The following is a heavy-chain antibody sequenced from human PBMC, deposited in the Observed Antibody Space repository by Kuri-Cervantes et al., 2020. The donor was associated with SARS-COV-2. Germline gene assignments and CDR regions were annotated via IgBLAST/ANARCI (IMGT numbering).Heavy chain of an antibody. D-gene: IGHD3-10*01. J-gene: IGHJ5*02. CDR1: GFTFSSYW. CDR2: INSYGSST. Sequence: GESLKIPCAASGFTFSSYWMHWVRQAPGKGLVWVSRINSYGSSTSYADSVKGRFTISRDNAKNTLYLQMDSLRAEDTAVYYCARDPSLYGSGSHNWVDPWGQGTLVTVSS. V-gene: IGHV3-74*01. CDR3: ARDPSLYGSGSHNWVDP.